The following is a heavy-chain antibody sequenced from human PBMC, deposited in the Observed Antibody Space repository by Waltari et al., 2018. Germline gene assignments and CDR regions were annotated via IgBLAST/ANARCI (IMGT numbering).Heavy chain of an antibody. CDR3: AKDLPSGYSYGFPRDYYYYYGMDV. Sequence: EVQLLESGGGLVQPGGSLRLSCAASGFTFSIYAMSWVRQAPGKGLEWVSAISGSGGSTYYADSVKGRFTISRDNSKNTLYLQMNSLRAEDTAVYYCAKDLPSGYSYGFPRDYYYYYGMDVWGQGP. CDR1: GFTFSIYA. D-gene: IGHD5-18*01. V-gene: IGHV3-23*01. J-gene: IGHJ6*02. CDR2: ISGSGGST.